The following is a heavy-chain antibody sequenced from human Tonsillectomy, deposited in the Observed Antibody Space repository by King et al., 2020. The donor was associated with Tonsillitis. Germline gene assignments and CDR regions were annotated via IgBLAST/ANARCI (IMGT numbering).Heavy chain of an antibody. CDR3: AREGRGYSGYDLGGDAFDI. Sequence: QLVQSGAEVKKPGASVKVSCKASGYTFTGYYMHWVRQAPGQGLEWMGWINPNSGGTNYAQKFQGRVTMTRDTSISTAYMELGRLRSDDTAGYYCAREGRGYSGYDLGGDAFDIWGQGTMVTVSS. CDR2: INPNSGGT. V-gene: IGHV1-2*02. D-gene: IGHD5-12*01. J-gene: IGHJ3*02. CDR1: GYTFTGYY.